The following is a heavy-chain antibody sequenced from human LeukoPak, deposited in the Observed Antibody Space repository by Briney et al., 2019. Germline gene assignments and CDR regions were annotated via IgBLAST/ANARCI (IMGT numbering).Heavy chain of an antibody. D-gene: IGHD3-22*01. Sequence: GGSLRLSCAASGFDFSAYEMIWVRQAPGKGLEWVAYFAGSDTTKYYADSVRGRFTISRDNAKNSLYLQMNSLRAEDTALYYCTTLGYHLDSWGQGTLVTVSS. V-gene: IGHV3-48*03. J-gene: IGHJ4*02. CDR2: FAGSDTTK. CDR1: GFDFSAYE. CDR3: TTLGYHLDS.